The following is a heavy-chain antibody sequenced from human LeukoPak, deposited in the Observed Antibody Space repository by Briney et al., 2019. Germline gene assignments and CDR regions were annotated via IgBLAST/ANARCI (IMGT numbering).Heavy chain of an antibody. D-gene: IGHD3-3*01. CDR3: ARAGDFWSGYYTIDY. V-gene: IGHV3-7*01. CDR2: IKQDGSEK. J-gene: IGHJ4*02. CDR1: GFTFSSYW. Sequence: PGGSLRLSCAASGFTFSSYWMSWVRQAPGKGLEWVANIKQDGSEKYYVDSVKGRFTISRDNAKNSLYLQMNSLRAEDTAVYYCARAGDFWSGYYTIDYGGQGTLVTVSS.